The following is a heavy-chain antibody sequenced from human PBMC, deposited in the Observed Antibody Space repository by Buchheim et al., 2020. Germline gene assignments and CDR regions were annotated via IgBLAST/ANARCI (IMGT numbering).Heavy chain of an antibody. V-gene: IGHV3-48*03. CDR1: GFTFSSYE. CDR2: ISSSGSTI. J-gene: IGHJ4*02. D-gene: IGHD6-13*01. CDR3: ARDMEPAAQDY. Sequence: EVQMVESGGGLVQPGGSLRLSCAAFGFTFSSYEMNWVRQAPGKGMEWVSYISSSGSTIYYADSVKGRFTISRDNAKKSLYLQMNSLRAEDTAVYYCARDMEPAAQDYWGQGTL.